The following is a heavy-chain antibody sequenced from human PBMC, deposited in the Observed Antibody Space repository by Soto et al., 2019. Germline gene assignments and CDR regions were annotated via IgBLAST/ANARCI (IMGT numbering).Heavy chain of an antibody. Sequence: GESLKSSGKGSGYSFTNYWISWVRQMPGKGLAWMGRIDPDDSYTSYSPSLQGHVTFSADKSISTAYLQWSSLKASDTAMYYCVRRDAWFDPWGQGTLVTVSS. V-gene: IGHV5-10-1*01. CDR3: VRRDAWFDP. J-gene: IGHJ5*02. CDR1: GYSFTNYW. CDR2: IDPDDSYT.